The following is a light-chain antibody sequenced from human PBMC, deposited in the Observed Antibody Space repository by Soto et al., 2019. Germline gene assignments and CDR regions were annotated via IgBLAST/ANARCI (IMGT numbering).Light chain of an antibody. CDR3: EQYNSYSPWT. CDR1: HSISSW. J-gene: IGKJ1*01. Sequence: DIQMTQSPSTLSASVGDRVTITCRASHSISSWLAWYQQKPGKAPKLLISDASSLESGVPSRFSGSGSGTEFNLTISSLQPDDVATYYCEQYNSYSPWTFGQGTKVEIK. CDR2: DAS. V-gene: IGKV1-5*01.